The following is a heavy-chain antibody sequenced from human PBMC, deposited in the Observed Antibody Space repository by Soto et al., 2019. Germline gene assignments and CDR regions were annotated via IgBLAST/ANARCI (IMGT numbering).Heavy chain of an antibody. D-gene: IGHD3-9*01. CDR3: ARVSMYYDILTGYYLDY. Sequence: SETLSLTCAVYGGSFSGYYWSWIRQPPGKGLEWIGEINHSGSTNYNPSLKSRVTISVDTSKNQFSLKLSSVTAADTAVYYCARVSMYYDILTGYYLDYWGQGTLVTVSS. V-gene: IGHV4-34*01. CDR2: INHSGST. CDR1: GGSFSGYY. J-gene: IGHJ4*02.